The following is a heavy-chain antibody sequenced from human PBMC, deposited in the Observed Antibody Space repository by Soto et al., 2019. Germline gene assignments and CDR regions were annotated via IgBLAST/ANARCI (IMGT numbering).Heavy chain of an antibody. CDR1: GVSISSGKW. D-gene: IGHD3-22*01. CDR2: IFHTGNT. J-gene: IGHJ4*02. CDR3: ARNLFDSRGYPPEV. V-gene: IGHV4-4*02. Sequence: QVQLQESGPGLVKPSGTLSLTCTISGVSISSGKWWSWVRQPPGEGLEWIGEIFHTGNTDYKPSLKSRVSILVDKSKNPFSLNLDSVTAADTAVYYCARNLFDSRGYPPEVWGQGILVTVSS.